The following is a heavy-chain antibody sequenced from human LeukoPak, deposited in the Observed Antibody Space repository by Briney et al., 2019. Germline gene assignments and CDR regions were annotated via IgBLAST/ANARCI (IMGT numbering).Heavy chain of an antibody. V-gene: IGHV4-59*01. CDR3: ARASETLRRFDP. Sequence: PSETLSLTCTVSGGSISSFYWSWIRQPPGKGLEWIGYIYYTGSTNYNPSLKSRLTISVDTSKNQFSLKLSSVTAADTAVYYCARASETLRRFDPWGQGTLATVSS. CDR1: GGSISSFY. CDR2: IYYTGST. J-gene: IGHJ5*02.